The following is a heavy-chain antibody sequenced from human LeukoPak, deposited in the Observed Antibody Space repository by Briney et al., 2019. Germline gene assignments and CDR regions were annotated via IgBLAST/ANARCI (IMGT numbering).Heavy chain of an antibody. J-gene: IGHJ4*02. V-gene: IGHV4-4*07. Sequence: SSETLPLTCTVSGNSISSYYWSWIRQPTRKGLEWIGRIFTTGSTNYNPSLKSRVAMSVDTSKNQFSLKLSSVTAADTAVYYCARLLRGDRGYFDYWGQGTLVTVSS. CDR2: IFTTGST. CDR3: ARLLRGDRGYFDY. CDR1: GNSISSYY. D-gene: IGHD3-10*01.